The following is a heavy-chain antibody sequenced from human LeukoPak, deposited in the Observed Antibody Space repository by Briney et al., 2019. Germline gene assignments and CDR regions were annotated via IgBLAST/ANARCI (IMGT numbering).Heavy chain of an antibody. CDR2: IAWNSGSI. V-gene: IGHV3-9*01. D-gene: IGHD6-13*01. Sequence: GGSLRLSCAASGFSFGDYAMHWVRQAPGKSLEWVSGIAWNSGSIGYADSVKGRFTISRDNAKKSLYLQMNSLRPEDTALYYCAGIEAPYGFDPWGQGTLVTVSS. CDR3: AGIEAPYGFDP. J-gene: IGHJ5*02. CDR1: GFSFGDYA.